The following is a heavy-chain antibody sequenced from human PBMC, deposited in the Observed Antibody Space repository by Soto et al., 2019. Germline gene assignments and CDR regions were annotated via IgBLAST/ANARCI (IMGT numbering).Heavy chain of an antibody. Sequence: GESLKISCKGSGYSFTTYWIAWVRQLPGKGLEWMGLIYPGDSYTKYSPSFQGQVTISADKSISTAYLQWSSLKASDTAMYYCATSAQRGYSSGWSDYYYFGMDVWGPGTTVTVSS. CDR2: IYPGDSYT. D-gene: IGHD6-19*01. CDR1: GYSFTTYW. J-gene: IGHJ6*02. V-gene: IGHV5-51*01. CDR3: ATSAQRGYSSGWSDYYYFGMDV.